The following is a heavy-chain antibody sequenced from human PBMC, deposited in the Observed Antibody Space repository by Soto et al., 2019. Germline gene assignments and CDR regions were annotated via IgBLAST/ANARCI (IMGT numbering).Heavy chain of an antibody. CDR3: AKDQYGSGSYYPQPFDY. CDR2: ISGSGGST. J-gene: IGHJ4*02. CDR1: GFTFSSYA. D-gene: IGHD3-10*01. Sequence: QAGGSLRLSCAASGFTFSSYAMSWVRQAPGKGLEWVSAISGSGGSTYYADSVKGRFTISRDNSKNTLYLQMNSLRAEDTAVYYCAKDQYGSGSYYPQPFDYWGQGTLVTVSS. V-gene: IGHV3-23*01.